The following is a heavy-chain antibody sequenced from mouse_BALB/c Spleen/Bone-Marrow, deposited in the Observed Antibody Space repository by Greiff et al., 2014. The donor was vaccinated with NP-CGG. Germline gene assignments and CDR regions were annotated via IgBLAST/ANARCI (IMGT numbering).Heavy chain of an antibody. D-gene: IGHD2-1*01. CDR1: GYAFSSYW. Sequence: QVTLKESGAELVRPGSSVKISCKASGYAFSSYWMNWVKQRPGQGLEWIGQIYPGDGDTNYSGKFKGKATLTADESSSTAYMQLSSLTSEVSAVYFCAFGNYDFDYWGQGTTLTVSS. CDR2: IYPGDGDT. J-gene: IGHJ2*01. CDR3: AFGNYDFDY. V-gene: IGHV1-80*01.